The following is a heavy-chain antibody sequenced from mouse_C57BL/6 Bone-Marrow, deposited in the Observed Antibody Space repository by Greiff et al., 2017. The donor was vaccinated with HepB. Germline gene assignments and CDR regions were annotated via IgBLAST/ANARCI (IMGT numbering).Heavy chain of an antibody. J-gene: IGHJ2*01. CDR2: IYPGSGST. Sequence: QVQLQQPGAELVKPGASVKMSCKASGYTFTSYWITWVKQRPGQGLEWIGDIYPGSGSTNYNEQFKGQATLTVDTSSSTAYMQHSSLTSEDSAVYYCARRLLRYYFDYWGQGTTLTVSS. CDR1: GYTFTSYW. V-gene: IGHV1-55*01. CDR3: ARRLLRYYFDY. D-gene: IGHD1-1*01.